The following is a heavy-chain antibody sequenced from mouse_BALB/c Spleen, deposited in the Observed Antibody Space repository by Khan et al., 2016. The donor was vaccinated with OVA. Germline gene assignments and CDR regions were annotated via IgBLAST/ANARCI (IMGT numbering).Heavy chain of an antibody. CDR1: GFTFSSFG. Sequence: EVELVESGGALVKPGGSLKLSCAAAGFTFSSFGMSWVRQTPDKRLEWVATISSGGSYPYYPDSVKGRFTISRDNAKNTLYLQMSSLMSEDTAMYYRARQYGHSPMAYWGQGTSVTVSS. V-gene: IGHV5-6*01. CDR2: ISSGGSYP. CDR3: ARQYGHSPMAY. D-gene: IGHD2-1*01. J-gene: IGHJ4*01.